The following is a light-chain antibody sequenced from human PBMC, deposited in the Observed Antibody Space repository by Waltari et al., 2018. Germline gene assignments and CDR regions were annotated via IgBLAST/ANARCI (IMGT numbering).Light chain of an antibody. CDR2: KAS. J-gene: IGKJ2*03. Sequence: DIQMTQSPSTVSASVGHTITITCRASQIISTYLAWYQQKPGKAPKRLTYKASSSGSGVPSRVSGSGSGTECTLTISSRQPDDSATYYGQQYNTYSSFGQGSKLEI. CDR1: QIISTY. CDR3: QQYNTYSS. V-gene: IGKV1-5*03.